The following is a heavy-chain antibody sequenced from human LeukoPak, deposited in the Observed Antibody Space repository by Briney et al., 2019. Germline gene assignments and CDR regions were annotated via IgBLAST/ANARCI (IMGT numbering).Heavy chain of an antibody. CDR3: AKENPSPPDY. CDR2: ISSSSSYI. CDR1: GFTFSSYN. J-gene: IGHJ4*02. Sequence: GGSLRLSCAASGFTFSSYNMNWVRQAPGKGLEWVSSISSSSSYIYYADSVKGRFTISRDNSKNTLYLQMNSLRAEDTAVYYCAKENPSPPDYWGQGTLVTVSS. V-gene: IGHV3-21*04.